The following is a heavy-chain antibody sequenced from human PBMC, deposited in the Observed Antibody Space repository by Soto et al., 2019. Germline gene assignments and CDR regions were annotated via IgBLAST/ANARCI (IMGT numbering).Heavy chain of an antibody. CDR1: GGTFNRYA. Sequence: QVQLVQSGAEVKKPGSSVKVSCKASGGTFNRYAISWVRQAPGQGLEWMGGIIPIFGIGNDAQRFQGRVTITADESTGTAYMELSSLRSEDTGVYYCARSAITLFGVVSIPPHHYSEMDVWGQGTTVTVSS. CDR2: IIPIFGIG. V-gene: IGHV1-69*01. CDR3: ARSAITLFGVVSIPPHHYSEMDV. J-gene: IGHJ6*02. D-gene: IGHD3-3*01.